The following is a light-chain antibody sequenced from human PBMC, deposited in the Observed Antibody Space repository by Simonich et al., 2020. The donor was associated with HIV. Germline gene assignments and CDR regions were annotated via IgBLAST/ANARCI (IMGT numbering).Light chain of an antibody. CDR1: SSDVGGYNY. J-gene: IGLJ2*01. V-gene: IGLV2-8*01. CDR2: EVN. Sequence: QSALTQPPSASGSPGQSVTISCTGSSSDVGGYNYVSWYQQHPGKAPKLIIYEVNQRPSGVPDRFSGSKSGNTASLTVSGLQAEDEADYYCSSYAGSNNFVVFGGGTKLTVL. CDR3: SSYAGSNNFVV.